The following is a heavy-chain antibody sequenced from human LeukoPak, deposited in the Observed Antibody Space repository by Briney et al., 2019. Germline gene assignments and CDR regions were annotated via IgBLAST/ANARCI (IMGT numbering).Heavy chain of an antibody. CDR1: GDSISSGSLY. J-gene: IGHJ6*02. CDR2: VHSSGTT. D-gene: IGHD6-19*01. V-gene: IGHV4-61*02. CDR3: ARDKQWLIQDYHYGMDV. Sequence: SQTLSLTCTVSGDSISSGSLYWSWIRQPAGKGLECIGRVHSSGTTNYNPALKSRVTISLDTSKNQFSLKMSSVTAADTAVYYCARDKQWLIQDYHYGMDVWGQGTTVTVSS.